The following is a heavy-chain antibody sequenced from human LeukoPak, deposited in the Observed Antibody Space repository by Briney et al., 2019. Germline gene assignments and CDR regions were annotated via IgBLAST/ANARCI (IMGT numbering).Heavy chain of an antibody. CDR2: IYYSGST. V-gene: IGHV4-59*01. CDR3: ARAGITMVRGVDFFDY. D-gene: IGHD3-10*01. Sequence: KPSETLSLTCTVSGDSFSYFYWSWIRQPPGKGLEWIGYIYYSGSTNYNPSLKSRVTISVDTSKNQFSLKLSSVTAADTAVYYCARAGITMVRGVDFFDYWGQGTLVTVSS. J-gene: IGHJ4*02. CDR1: GDSFSYFY.